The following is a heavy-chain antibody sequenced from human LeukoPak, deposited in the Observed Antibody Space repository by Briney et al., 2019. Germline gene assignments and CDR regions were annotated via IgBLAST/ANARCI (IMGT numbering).Heavy chain of an antibody. D-gene: IGHD2-15*01. J-gene: IGHJ3*02. CDR2: ISPNSGDT. CDR1: GYTFTVYY. Sequence: ASVKVSCKASGYTFTVYYIHWVRQAPGQGLEWMGWISPNSGDTNSAQKFQGRVTMTRDTSISTAYMELSRLRSDDTAVYYCARLAPRKWYSSKLGAFDIWGQGTMVTVSS. V-gene: IGHV1-2*02. CDR3: ARLAPRKWYSSKLGAFDI.